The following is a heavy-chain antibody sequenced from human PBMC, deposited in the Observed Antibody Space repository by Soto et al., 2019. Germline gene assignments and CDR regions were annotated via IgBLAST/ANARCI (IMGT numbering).Heavy chain of an antibody. CDR1: GYIFIDYW. D-gene: IGHD2-15*01. CDR3: ARPPLPGYSIHFNS. CDR2: VYPRDSDT. V-gene: IGHV5-51*01. J-gene: IGHJ4*02. Sequence: PGESLKISCKASGYIFIDYWIGGVRQMPGKGLEWMGIVYPRDSDTRYSTSFQGQVTISADRSTGTAFLQWRSLKASDTALYYCARPPLPGYSIHFNSWGQGTLVTVSS.